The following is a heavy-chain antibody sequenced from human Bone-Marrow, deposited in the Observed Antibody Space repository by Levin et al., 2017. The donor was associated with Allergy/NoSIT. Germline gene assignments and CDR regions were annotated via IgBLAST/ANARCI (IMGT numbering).Heavy chain of an antibody. V-gene: IGHV4-39*01. CDR2: IYYSGST. D-gene: IGHD6-13*01. J-gene: IGHJ3*02. CDR1: GGSIRSSSYY. Sequence: SQTLSLTCTVSGGSIRSSSYYWGWIRQPPGKGLEWIGSIYYSGSTYYNPSLKSRVTISVDTSKNQFSLKLSSVTAADTAVYYCARHVREGYSSSGGAFDIWGQGTMVTVSS. CDR3: ARHVREGYSSSGGAFDI.